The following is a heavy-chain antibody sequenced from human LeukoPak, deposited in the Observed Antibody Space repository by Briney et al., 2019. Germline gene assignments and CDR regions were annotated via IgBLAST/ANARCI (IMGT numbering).Heavy chain of an antibody. Sequence: GGSLRLSCAASGFTFSNYAMSWVRQAPGKGLEWVSAISGSGGTTYYADSVKGRFTISRDNSMNTLYLQMNSLRAEDTAVFYCAGGDCSSTSCSSTPKNWFDPWGQGTLVSVSS. V-gene: IGHV3-23*01. D-gene: IGHD2-2*01. CDR2: ISGSGGTT. CDR3: AGGDCSSTSCSSTPKNWFDP. CDR1: GFTFSNYA. J-gene: IGHJ5*02.